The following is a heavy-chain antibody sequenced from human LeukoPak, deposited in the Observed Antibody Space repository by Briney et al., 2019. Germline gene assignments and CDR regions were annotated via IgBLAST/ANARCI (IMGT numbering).Heavy chain of an antibody. CDR3: ATVPRGEQQLVVDY. D-gene: IGHD6-13*01. Sequence: ASVKVSCKASGYTFTGYYMLWVRQAPGQGLEWMGWINPNSGGTNYAQKFQGRVTMTRDTSISTAYMELSRLRSDDTAVYYCATVPRGEQQLVVDYWGQGTLVTVSS. V-gene: IGHV1-2*02. CDR2: INPNSGGT. J-gene: IGHJ4*02. CDR1: GYTFTGYY.